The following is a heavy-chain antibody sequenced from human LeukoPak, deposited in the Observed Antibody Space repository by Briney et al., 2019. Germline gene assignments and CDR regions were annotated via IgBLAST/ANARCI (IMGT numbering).Heavy chain of an antibody. CDR2: ISYDGSNK. J-gene: IGHJ3*02. V-gene: IGHV3-30-3*01. Sequence: PGRSLRLSCAASGFTFSSYAMHWVRQAPGKGLEWVAVISYDGSNKYYADSVKGRFTISRDNPKNTLYLQMNSLRAEDTAVYYCARPQWELGIGAFDIWGQGTMVTVSS. CDR3: ARPQWELGIGAFDI. D-gene: IGHD1-26*01. CDR1: GFTFSSYA.